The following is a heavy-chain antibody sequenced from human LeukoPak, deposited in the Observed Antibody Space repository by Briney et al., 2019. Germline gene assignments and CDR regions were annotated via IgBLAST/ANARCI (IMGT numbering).Heavy chain of an antibody. CDR1: GGSISSSNYY. D-gene: IGHD1-26*01. Sequence: SETLSLTCTVSGGSISSSNYYWGWIRQPPGKGLEWIGSIYYSGSTYCNPSLKSRVTISVDTSKNQFSLKLSSVTAADTAVYYCTKAGGSWWFDPWGQGTLVTVSS. V-gene: IGHV4-39*01. CDR2: IYYSGST. CDR3: TKAGGSWWFDP. J-gene: IGHJ5*02.